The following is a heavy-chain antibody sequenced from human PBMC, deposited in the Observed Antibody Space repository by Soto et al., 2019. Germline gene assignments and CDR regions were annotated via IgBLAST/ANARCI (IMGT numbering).Heavy chain of an antibody. D-gene: IGHD6-19*01. CDR1: GGSISSSSYY. CDR2: IYYSGST. Sequence: PSETLSLTCTVSGGSISSSSYYWGWIRQPPGKGLEWIGSIYYSGSTYYNPSLKSRVTISVDTSKNQFSLKLSPVTAADTAVYYCAREDQWLVDYWGQGTLVTVSS. V-gene: IGHV4-39*07. J-gene: IGHJ4*02. CDR3: AREDQWLVDY.